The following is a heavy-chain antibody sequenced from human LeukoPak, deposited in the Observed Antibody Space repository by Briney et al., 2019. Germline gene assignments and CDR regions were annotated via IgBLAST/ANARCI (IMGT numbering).Heavy chain of an antibody. D-gene: IGHD3-16*02. Sequence: PGGSLRLSCAASGFTFSSYAMSWVRQAPGKGLEWVSAISGSGGSTYYADSVKGRFTISRDNSKNTLYLQMNSLRAEDTAVYYCAKAAYDYVWGSYRSLGNWFDPWGQGTLVTVSS. V-gene: IGHV3-23*01. CDR2: ISGSGGST. CDR3: AKAAYDYVWGSYRSLGNWFDP. CDR1: GFTFSSYA. J-gene: IGHJ5*02.